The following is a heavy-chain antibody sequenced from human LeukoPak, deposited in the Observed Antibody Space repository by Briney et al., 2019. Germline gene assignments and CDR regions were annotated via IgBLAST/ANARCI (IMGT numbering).Heavy chain of an antibody. V-gene: IGHV1-3*01. CDR3: ERGGARSGWYGTYFDY. CDR2: ISAGNGNT. D-gene: IGHD6-19*01. CDR1: GYTFTSYV. J-gene: IGHJ4*02. Sequence: ASVKVSCKASGYTFTSYVMHWVRQAPGQRLEWMGWISAGNGNTKYSQKFQGRVTITRDTSASTAYMELSSLRSEDTAVYYCERGGARSGWYGTYFDYWGQGTLVTVSS.